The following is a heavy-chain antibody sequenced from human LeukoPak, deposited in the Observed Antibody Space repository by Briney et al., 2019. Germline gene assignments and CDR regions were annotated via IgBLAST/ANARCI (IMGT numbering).Heavy chain of an antibody. Sequence: PGGSLRLSCAASGFTFSSYSMNWVRQAPGKGLEWVSPISSSSSYIYNADTVKGGFTISRDNAKNSMYLQMNSLRGEDTAVYYCARTLINYDSSGYYAFDVFDIWGQGTMVTVYS. CDR2: ISSSSSYI. D-gene: IGHD3-22*01. CDR3: ARTLINYDSSGYYAFDVFDI. CDR1: GFTFSSYS. V-gene: IGHV3-21*01. J-gene: IGHJ3*02.